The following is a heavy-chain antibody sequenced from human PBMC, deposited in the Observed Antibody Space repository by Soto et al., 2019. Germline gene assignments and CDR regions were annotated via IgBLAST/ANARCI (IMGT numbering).Heavy chain of an antibody. D-gene: IGHD3-16*01. CDR3: AADGAARYYYGMDV. J-gene: IGHJ6*02. Sequence: SVKVSCKASGCTFTSSAGQWVRQARGQRLEWIGWIVVGSGNTNYAQKFQERVTITRDMSTSTAYMELSSLRSEDTAVYYCAADGAARYYYGMDVWG. V-gene: IGHV1-58*01. CDR2: IVVGSGNT. CDR1: GCTFTSSA.